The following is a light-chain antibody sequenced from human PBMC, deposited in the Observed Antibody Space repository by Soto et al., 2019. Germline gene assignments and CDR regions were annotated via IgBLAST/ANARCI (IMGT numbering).Light chain of an antibody. CDR3: SSYAGSNTFV. CDR2: EVS. J-gene: IGLJ1*01. CDR1: SSDVGRYNY. Sequence: QSALTQPPSASGSPGQSVTISCTGTSSDVGRYNYVSWYQQHPGRAPKLMIYEVSKRPSGVPDRFSGSKSGNTASLTVSGLQAEDEADYYCSSYAGSNTFVFGAGTKVTVL. V-gene: IGLV2-8*01.